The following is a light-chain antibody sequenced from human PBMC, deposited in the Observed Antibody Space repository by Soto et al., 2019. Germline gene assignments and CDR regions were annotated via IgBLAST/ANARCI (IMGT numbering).Light chain of an antibody. CDR2: SNN. V-gene: IGLV1-44*01. J-gene: IGLJ1*01. CDR3: AAWDDSLNGRYV. Sequence: QSVLTQPPSASGTPGQRVTISCPGSSSNIGSNTVNWYQQLPGTAPKLLIYSNNQRPSGVPDRFSGSKSGTSASLAISGLQSEDEADYYCAAWDDSLNGRYVFGTGTKVTVL. CDR1: SSNIGSNT.